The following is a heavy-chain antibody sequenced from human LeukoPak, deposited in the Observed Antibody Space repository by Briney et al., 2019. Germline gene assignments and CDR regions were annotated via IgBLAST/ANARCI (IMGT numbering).Heavy chain of an antibody. CDR3: EREGEGGWDYFDY. Sequence: SETLSLTCAISGDSVSSNTAAWNWIRQSPSRGLEWLGRTYYGSKWYNDYAVSVKSRIIISPDTSKNQFSLQLNSVTPEDTAVDYCEREGEGGWDYFDYGGRGPLVTVSS. CDR2: TYYGSKWYN. CDR1: GDSVSSNTAA. V-gene: IGHV6-1*01. J-gene: IGHJ4*02. D-gene: IGHD1-26*01.